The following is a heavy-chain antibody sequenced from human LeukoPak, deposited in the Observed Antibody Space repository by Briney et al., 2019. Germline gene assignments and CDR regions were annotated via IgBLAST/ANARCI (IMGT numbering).Heavy chain of an antibody. Sequence: ASVKVSCKVSGYTLTELSMHWVRQAPGKGLEWMGGFDPEDGETIYAQKFQGRDTMTEDTSTDTAYMELSSLRSEDTAVYYCARGQQPLSIAAAPSFDPWGQGTLVTVSS. J-gene: IGHJ5*02. CDR3: ARGQQPLSIAAAPSFDP. CDR2: FDPEDGET. V-gene: IGHV1-24*01. CDR1: GYTLTELS. D-gene: IGHD6-13*01.